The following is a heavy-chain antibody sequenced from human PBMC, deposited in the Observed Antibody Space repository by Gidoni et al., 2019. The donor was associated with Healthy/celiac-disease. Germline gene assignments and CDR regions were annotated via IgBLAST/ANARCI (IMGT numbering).Heavy chain of an antibody. V-gene: IGHV3-30*18. D-gene: IGHD3-16*01. CDR2: ISYDGSNK. J-gene: IGHJ6*02. CDR1: GFPFSSYG. CDR3: AKDLMTFWLYYGMDV. Sequence: QVQLVESGGGVAQPGRSLRLSCAASGFPFSSYGMHWVRQAPGKGLEWVAVISYDGSNKYYADSVKGRFTISRDNSKNTLYLQMNSLRAEDTAVYYCAKDLMTFWLYYGMDVWGQGTTVTVSS.